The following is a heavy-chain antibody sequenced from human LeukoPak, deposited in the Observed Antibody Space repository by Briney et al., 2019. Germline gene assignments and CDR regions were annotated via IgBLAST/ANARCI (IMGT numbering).Heavy chain of an antibody. V-gene: IGHV4-59*01. CDR3: ASQIDILTGYSVFDY. Sequence: SETLSLTCTVSGGSISSYYWSWIRQPPGKGLEWIGYIYYSGSTNYNPSLKSRVTISVDTSKNQFSLKLSSVTAADTAVYYCASQIDILTGYSVFDYWGQGTLVTVSS. J-gene: IGHJ4*02. CDR1: GGSISSYY. D-gene: IGHD3-9*01. CDR2: IYYSGST.